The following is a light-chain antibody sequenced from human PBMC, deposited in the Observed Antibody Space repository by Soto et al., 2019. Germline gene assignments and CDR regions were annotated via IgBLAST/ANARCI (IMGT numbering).Light chain of an antibody. V-gene: IGLV2-14*01. J-gene: IGLJ2*01. CDR1: SSDVGAYNY. Sequence: QSALTQPASVSGSPGQSITISCTGTSSDVGAYNYVSWYQQHPGKAPKLMVYEVSNRPSGVSNRFSGSRSGNTASLTISGLQAEDEADYYCSSYRSDSTLVVFGGGTKVTVL. CDR3: SSYRSDSTLVV. CDR2: EVS.